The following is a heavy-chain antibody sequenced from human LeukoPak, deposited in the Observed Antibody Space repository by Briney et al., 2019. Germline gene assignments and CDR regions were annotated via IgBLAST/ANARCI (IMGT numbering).Heavy chain of an antibody. CDR1: GYTFTFHY. CDR3: ARDGYCSGGSCHSFEY. J-gene: IGHJ4*02. V-gene: IGHV1-46*01. CDR2: INPHADST. Sequence: ASVKVSCKTSGYTFTFHYIHWVRQAPGQGLEWMGIINPHADSTTYAQKFQGRVTMTRDMSTSTVYMELSSLRSEDTAVYFCARDGYCSGGSCHSFEYWGQGTLVTVSS. D-gene: IGHD2-15*01.